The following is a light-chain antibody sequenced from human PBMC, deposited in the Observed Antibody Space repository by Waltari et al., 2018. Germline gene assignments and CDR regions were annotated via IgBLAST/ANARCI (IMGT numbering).Light chain of an antibody. V-gene: IGKV4-1*01. CDR1: QTVLSSSNNKNY. CDR3: QQYYTIPRA. CDR2: WAS. Sequence: DIVMTQSPDSLAVSLGERATINCKSSQTVLSSSNNKNYLAWYQQKPGQPPRLLIYWASARESGVPDRFSGSGSGTDFTLTISSLQAEDVAVYYCQQYYTIPRAFGQGTKVEIK. J-gene: IGKJ1*01.